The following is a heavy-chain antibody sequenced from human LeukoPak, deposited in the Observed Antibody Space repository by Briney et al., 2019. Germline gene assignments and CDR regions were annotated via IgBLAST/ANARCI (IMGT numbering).Heavy chain of an antibody. J-gene: IGHJ4*02. CDR3: AAVSFHNRVIDY. CDR1: GFTFSNYA. V-gene: IGHV3-23*01. D-gene: IGHD3-10*01. CDR2: ISGSGGST. Sequence: TGGSLRLSCAASGFTFSNYAMSWVRQAPGKGLEWLSAISGSGGSTDYADSVKGRFTISRDNSKNTLYLQMNSLRAEDTAVYYCAAVSFHNRVIDYWGQGTLVTVSS.